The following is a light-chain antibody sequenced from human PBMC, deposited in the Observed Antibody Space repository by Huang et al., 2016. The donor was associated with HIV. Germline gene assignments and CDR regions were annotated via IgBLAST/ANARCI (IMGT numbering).Light chain of an antibody. CDR2: AAS. Sequence: DIQMTQSPLSLSASVGDRVTITCRASQGIRNSLAWYQQKPGKAPKLLVYAASRLESGVPSWFSCSGSGTNFTLTISSLQPEDFATYYCQQYHSSWTFGQGTKVEIK. V-gene: IGKV1-NL1*01. CDR1: QGIRNS. CDR3: QQYHSSWT. J-gene: IGKJ1*01.